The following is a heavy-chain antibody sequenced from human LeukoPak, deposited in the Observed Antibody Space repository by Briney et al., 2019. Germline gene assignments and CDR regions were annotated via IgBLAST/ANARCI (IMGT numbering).Heavy chain of an antibody. CDR1: GYTFTSYD. J-gene: IGHJ4*02. CDR3: ARGGSYYYGSGNELDY. CDR2: VNPNSGNT. Sequence: ASVKVSCKASGYTFTSYDINWVRQATGQGLEWMGWVNPNSGNTGYAQKFQGRVTMTRNTSISTAYMELSSLRSEDTAVYYCARGGSYYYGSGNELDYWGQGTLVTVSS. D-gene: IGHD3-10*01. V-gene: IGHV1-8*01.